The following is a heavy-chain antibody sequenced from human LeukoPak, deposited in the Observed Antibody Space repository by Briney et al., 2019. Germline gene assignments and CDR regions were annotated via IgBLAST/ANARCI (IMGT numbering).Heavy chain of an antibody. D-gene: IGHD2-2*01. CDR3: AKYASQYPGPFDY. J-gene: IGHJ4*02. V-gene: IGHV3-53*01. Sequence: GGSLRLSCAASDFTVSRNYMSWVRQAPGKGLEWVSVIYSGGSTKYADSVKGRFTISRDNSKNTLYLQMNSLRAEDTAVYYCAKYASQYPGPFDYWGQGTLVTVSS. CDR2: IYSGGST. CDR1: DFTVSRNY.